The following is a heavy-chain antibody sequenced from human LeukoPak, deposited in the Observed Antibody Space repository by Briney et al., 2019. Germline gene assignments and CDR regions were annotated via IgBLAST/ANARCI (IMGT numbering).Heavy chain of an antibody. V-gene: IGHV4-38-2*01. D-gene: IGHD2-2*01. J-gene: IGHJ6*03. Sequence: EASETLSLTCAVSGYSISSGYYWGWIRQPPGKGLKWIGSIYHSGSTYYNPSLKSRVTISVDTSKNQFSLKLSSVTAADTAVYYCARQLDCSSTSCRYYYYYYMDVWGKGTTVTVSS. CDR1: GYSISSGYY. CDR3: ARQLDCSSTSCRYYYYYYMDV. CDR2: IYHSGST.